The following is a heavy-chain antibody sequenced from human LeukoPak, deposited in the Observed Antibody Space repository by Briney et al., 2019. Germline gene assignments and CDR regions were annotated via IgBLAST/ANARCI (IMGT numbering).Heavy chain of an antibody. V-gene: IGHV3-48*03. CDR1: GFTFSSYE. CDR2: ISSSGSTI. D-gene: IGHD3-9*01. J-gene: IGHJ4*02. CDR3: ARESGYYNFDY. Sequence: GGSLRVSCAASGFTFSSYEMNWVRQAPGKGLEWVSYISSSGSTIYYADSVKGRFTISRDNAKNSLYLQMNSLRAEDTAVYYCARESGYYNFDYWGQGTLVTVSS.